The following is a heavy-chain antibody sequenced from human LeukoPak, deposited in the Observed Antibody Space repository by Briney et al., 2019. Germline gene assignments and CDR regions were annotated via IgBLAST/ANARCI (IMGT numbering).Heavy chain of an antibody. V-gene: IGHV1-24*01. D-gene: IGHD3-10*01. CDR2: FDPEDGET. CDR1: GGTFSSYA. Sequence: GASVKVSCKASGGTFSSYAISWVRQAPGQGLEWMGGFDPEDGETIYAQKFQGRVTMTEDTSTDTAYMELSSLRSEDTAVYYCATVLLWFGEPLMFDPWGQGTLVTVSS. CDR3: ATVLLWFGEPLMFDP. J-gene: IGHJ5*02.